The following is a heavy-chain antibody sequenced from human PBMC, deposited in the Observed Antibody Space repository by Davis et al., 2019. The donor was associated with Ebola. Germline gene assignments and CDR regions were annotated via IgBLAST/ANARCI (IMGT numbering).Heavy chain of an antibody. D-gene: IGHD3-16*02. V-gene: IGHV4-59*01. CDR2: IYYSGST. J-gene: IGHJ4*02. Sequence: MPSETLSLTCTVSGDSISSYYWSWIRQPPGKGLEWIGYIYYSGSTNYNPSLKSRVTISVDTSKNQFSLKLSSVTAADTAVYYCARGRDYIWGSYRFGYWGQGTLVTVSS. CDR1: GDSISSYY. CDR3: ARGRDYIWGSYRFGY.